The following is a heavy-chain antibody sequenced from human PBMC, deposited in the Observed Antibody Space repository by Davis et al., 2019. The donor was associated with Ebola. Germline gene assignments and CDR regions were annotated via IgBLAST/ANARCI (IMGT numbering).Heavy chain of an antibody. CDR2: IYYSGST. CDR1: GGSISSYY. CDR3: ARVATYYYDSSAQDYFDY. D-gene: IGHD3-22*01. J-gene: IGHJ4*02. V-gene: IGHV4-59*12. Sequence: SETLSLTCTVSGGSISSYYWSWIRQPPGKGLEWIGYIYYSGSTNYNPSLKSRVTISVDTSKNQFSLKLSSVTAADTAVYYCARVATYYYDSSAQDYFDYWGQGTLVTVSS.